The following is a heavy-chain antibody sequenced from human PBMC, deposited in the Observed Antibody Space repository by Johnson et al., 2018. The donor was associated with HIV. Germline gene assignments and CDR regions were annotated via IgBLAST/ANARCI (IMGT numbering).Heavy chain of an antibody. D-gene: IGHD1-26*01. CDR2: INWNGAST. CDR3: VRGWVGATLRAFDI. V-gene: IGHV3-20*04. J-gene: IGHJ3*02. CDR1: GFNFDDYG. Sequence: VQLVESGGGLVRPGGSLRLSCAASGFNFDDYGMSWVRQAPGKGLEWVSGINWNGASTDYADSVKGRFNISRDNAKNSLYLQMNSLTTEDTALYYCVRGWVGATLRAFDIWGQGTMVTVSS.